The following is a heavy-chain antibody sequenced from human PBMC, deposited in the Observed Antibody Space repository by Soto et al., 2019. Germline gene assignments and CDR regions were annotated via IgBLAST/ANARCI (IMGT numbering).Heavy chain of an antibody. V-gene: IGHV3-33*01. Sequence: QVQLVESGGGVVQPGRSLRLSCAASGFTFSSYGMHWVRQAPGKGLEWVAVIWYDGSNKYYADSVKGRFTISRDNSKNTLYLQMNSRRAEDTAVYYWARALAYDSSGYYQDALDYWGRGTLVTVSS. D-gene: IGHD3-22*01. CDR1: GFTFSSYG. CDR3: ARALAYDSSGYYQDALDY. J-gene: IGHJ4*02. CDR2: IWYDGSNK.